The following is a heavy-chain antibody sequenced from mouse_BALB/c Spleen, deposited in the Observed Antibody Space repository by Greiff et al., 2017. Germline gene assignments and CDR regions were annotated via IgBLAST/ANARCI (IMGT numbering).Heavy chain of an antibody. CDR1: GYAFSSYW. J-gene: IGHJ4*01. CDR2: IYPGDGDT. Sequence: QVTLKVSGAELVRPGSSVKISCKASGYAFSSYWMNWVKQRPGQGLEWIGQIYPGDGDTNYNGKFKGKATLTADKSSSTAYMQLSSLTSEDSAVYFCAYRYDAMDYWGQGTSVTVSS. D-gene: IGHD2-14*01. CDR3: AYRYDAMDY. V-gene: IGHV1-80*01.